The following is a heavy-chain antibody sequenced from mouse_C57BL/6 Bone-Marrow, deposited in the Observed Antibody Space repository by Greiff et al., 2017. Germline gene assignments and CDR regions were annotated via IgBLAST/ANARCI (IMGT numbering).Heavy chain of an antibody. Sequence: QVQLQQPGAELVKPGASVKLSCKASGYTFTSYWMHWVKQRPGQGLEWIGMIHPNSGSTNYNEKFKSKATLTVDKSSRTAYMQLSSLTSEDAAVYYGARWLPYFDYWGQGTTLTVSS. CDR2: IHPNSGST. D-gene: IGHD2-2*01. CDR3: ARWLPYFDY. J-gene: IGHJ2*01. V-gene: IGHV1-64*01. CDR1: GYTFTSYW.